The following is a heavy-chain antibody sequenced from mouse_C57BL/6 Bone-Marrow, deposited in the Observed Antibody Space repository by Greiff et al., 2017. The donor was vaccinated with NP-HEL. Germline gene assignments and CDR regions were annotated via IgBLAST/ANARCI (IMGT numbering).Heavy chain of an antibody. V-gene: IGHV5-4*03. CDR2: ISDGGSYT. Sequence: EVKLMESGGGLVKPGGSLKLSCAASGFTFSSYAMSWVRQTPEKRLEWVATISDGGSYTYYPDNVKGRFPISRDNAKNNLYLQMSHLKSEDTAMYYCARALITTVLDYWGQGTTLTVSS. CDR1: GFTFSSYA. J-gene: IGHJ2*01. D-gene: IGHD1-2*01. CDR3: ARALITTVLDY.